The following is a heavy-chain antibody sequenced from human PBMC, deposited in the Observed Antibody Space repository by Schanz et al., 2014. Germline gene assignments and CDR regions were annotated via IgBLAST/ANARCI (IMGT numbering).Heavy chain of an antibody. D-gene: IGHD2-15*01. J-gene: IGHJ6*02. CDR2: ISYDGRNK. V-gene: IGHV3-30-3*01. CDR1: GFTFSSYA. CDR3: AKGMGYCSGGACYDYYYYGLDV. Sequence: QVQLVESGGGVVQPGRSLRLSCAASGFTFSSYAMHWVRQAPGKGLVWVAVISYDGRNKYYADSVKGRFTISRDNSKNTLYLQMNSLSADDTAVLYCAKGMGYCSGGACYDYYYYGLDVWGQGTTVTVSS.